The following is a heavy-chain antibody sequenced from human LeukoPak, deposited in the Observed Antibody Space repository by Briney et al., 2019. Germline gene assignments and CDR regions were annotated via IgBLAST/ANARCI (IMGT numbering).Heavy chain of an antibody. J-gene: IGHJ5*02. Sequence: ASVKVSCKASGYTFTSYAMNWVRQAPGQGLEWMGWINTNTGNPTYAQGFTGRFVFSLDTSVSTAYPQISSLKAEDTAVYYCARDHGYCSSTSCYENWFDPWGQGTLVTVSS. D-gene: IGHD2-2*01. V-gene: IGHV7-4-1*02. CDR2: INTNTGNP. CDR3: ARDHGYCSSTSCYENWFDP. CDR1: GYTFTSYA.